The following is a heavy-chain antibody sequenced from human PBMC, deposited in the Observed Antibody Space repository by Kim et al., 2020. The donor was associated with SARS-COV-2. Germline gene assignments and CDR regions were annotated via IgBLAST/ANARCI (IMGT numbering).Heavy chain of an antibody. CDR1: GYTFTSYG. CDR2: ISAYNGNT. Sequence: ASVKVSCKASGYTFTSYGISWVRQAPGQGLEWMGWISAYNGNTNYAQKLQGRVTMTTDTSTSTAYMELRSLRSDDTAVYYCARDLLGLRYFDWLYSGEAFDIWGQGTMVTVSS. V-gene: IGHV1-18*04. D-gene: IGHD3-9*01. J-gene: IGHJ3*02. CDR3: ARDLLGLRYFDWLYSGEAFDI.